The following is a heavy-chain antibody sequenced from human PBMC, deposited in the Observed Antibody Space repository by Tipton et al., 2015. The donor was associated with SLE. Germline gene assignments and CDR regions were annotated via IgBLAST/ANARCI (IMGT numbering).Heavy chain of an antibody. CDR1: GFSFSNYG. D-gene: IGHD3-3*01. CDR3: ARGATIFGVVTYYYYYYMDV. V-gene: IGHV3-48*03. Sequence: SLRLSCAASGFSFSNYGMHWVRQAPGKGLEWVSYISSSGSTIYYADSVKGRFTISRDNAKNSLYLQMNSLRAEDTAVYYCARGATIFGVVTYYYYYYMDVWGKGTTVTVSS. CDR2: ISSSGSTI. J-gene: IGHJ6*03.